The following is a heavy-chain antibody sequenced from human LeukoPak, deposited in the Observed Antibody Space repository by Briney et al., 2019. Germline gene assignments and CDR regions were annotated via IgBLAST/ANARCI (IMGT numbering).Heavy chain of an antibody. D-gene: IGHD4-17*01. Sequence: PGGSMILSCAASCFTFSSYVLQLGRQAPGEGLGWVAVISYDESNKFYADSEKGRFTISRDNNKNTLYLQMHSLSDEDAAVYYCAREQGDYNYYWCLGSGITVS. CDR2: ISYDESNK. CDR3: AREQGDYNYY. V-gene: IGHV3-30-3*01. J-gene: IGHJ4*02. CDR1: CFTFSSYV.